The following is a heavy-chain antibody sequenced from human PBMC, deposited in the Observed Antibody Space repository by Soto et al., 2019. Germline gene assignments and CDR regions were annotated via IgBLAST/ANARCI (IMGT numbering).Heavy chain of an antibody. CDR1: VFNFKKFA. CDR2: ISCCGGST. Sequence: GSLRLSCEASVFNFKKFAMGWVRQAPGEGLEWVAGISCCGGSTSYADSVKGRFSLARDDSKSTLSLHLNSLRFEDTARYFCAKADGEQWLIPHLDNWGQGTLVTVSS. D-gene: IGHD6-19*01. J-gene: IGHJ4*02. CDR3: AKADGEQWLIPHLDN. V-gene: IGHV3-23*01.